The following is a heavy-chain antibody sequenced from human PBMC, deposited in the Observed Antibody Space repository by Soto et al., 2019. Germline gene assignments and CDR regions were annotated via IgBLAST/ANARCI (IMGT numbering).Heavy chain of an antibody. CDR3: ASAAVTGTAGLDF. J-gene: IGHJ4*02. D-gene: IGHD6-19*01. V-gene: IGHV1-2*02. CDR2: INPNSGGT. CDR1: GYTFSGFY. Sequence: ASVKVSCKASGYTFSGFYMHWVRQAPGQGLEWMGWINPNSGGTKSAEKFQGRVTTTRDTSISTAYMELSRLTSDDTAVYYCASAAVTGTAGLDFWGQGTQVTVSS.